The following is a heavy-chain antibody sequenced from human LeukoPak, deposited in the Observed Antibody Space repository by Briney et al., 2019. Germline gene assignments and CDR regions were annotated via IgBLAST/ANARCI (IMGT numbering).Heavy chain of an antibody. CDR3: AKGETVTTSPFDH. CDR1: GGSMSHFH. Sequence: SETLSLTCAVSGGSMSHFHWNWFQQPPGKGLEWIGSLFYNEDAKYNPSVKSRVTMSIDTSKSQFSLRLTSVTAADTAVYYCAKGETVTTSPFDHWGQGLLVTVSS. V-gene: IGHV4-59*01. CDR2: LFYNEDA. D-gene: IGHD4-17*01. J-gene: IGHJ4*02.